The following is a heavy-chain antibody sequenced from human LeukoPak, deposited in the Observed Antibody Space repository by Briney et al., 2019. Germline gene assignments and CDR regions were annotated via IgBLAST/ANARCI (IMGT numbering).Heavy chain of an antibody. CDR2: TYYRSKWYY. D-gene: IGHD3-10*01. J-gene: IGHJ4*02. Sequence: SQTLPLTCAISGDSVSSNDAVWNWIRQSPSRGLEWLGRTYYRSKWYYDYAVSVTSRITINPDTSKNQFSLQLNSVTPEDTAVYYCARENTLVRGTRNPFDYWGQGTLVTVSS. V-gene: IGHV6-1*01. CDR3: ARENTLVRGTRNPFDY. CDR1: GDSVSSNDAV.